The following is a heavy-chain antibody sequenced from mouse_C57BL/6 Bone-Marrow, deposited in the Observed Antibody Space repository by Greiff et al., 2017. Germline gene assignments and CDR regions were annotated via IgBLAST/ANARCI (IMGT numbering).Heavy chain of an antibody. CDR3: AVYYYSRGAMDY. V-gene: IGHV3-6*01. CDR2: ISYDGSN. CDR1: GYSITSGYY. D-gene: IGHD1-1*01. Sequence: EVKLVESGPGLVKPSQSLSLTCSVTGYSITSGYYWNWIRQFPGNKLEWMGYISYDGSNNYNPSLKNRISITRDTSKNQFFLKLNSVTTEDTATYYCAVYYYSRGAMDYWGQGTSVTVSS. J-gene: IGHJ4*01.